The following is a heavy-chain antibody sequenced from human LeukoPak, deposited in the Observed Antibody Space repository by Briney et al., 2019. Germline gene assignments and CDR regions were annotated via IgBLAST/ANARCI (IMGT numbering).Heavy chain of an antibody. Sequence: PGGSLRLSCAASGFTFSSYWMSWIRQPPGKGLEWIGEINHSGSTNYNPSLKSRVTISVDTSKNQFSLKLSSVTAADTAVYYCARVPRAVAGTGGYYFDYWGQGTVVTVSS. CDR2: INHSGST. CDR1: GFTFSSYW. CDR3: ARVPRAVAGTGGYYFDY. J-gene: IGHJ4*02. V-gene: IGHV4-34*01. D-gene: IGHD6-19*01.